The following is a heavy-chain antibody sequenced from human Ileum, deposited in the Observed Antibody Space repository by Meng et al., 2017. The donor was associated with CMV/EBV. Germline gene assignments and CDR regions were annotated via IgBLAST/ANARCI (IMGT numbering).Heavy chain of an antibody. Sequence: QGQLQQSGPRLVRPSQTLSLTCAISGDSVFNKNVAWNWIRQSPSRGLEWLGRTYYMSKWNNDYAASVESRIIVNLDTFTNQLSLQLNSVTPDDTAVYYCARGQFSALDFWGQGTLVTVSS. J-gene: IGHJ4*02. V-gene: IGHV6-1*01. D-gene: IGHD4-11*01. CDR2: TYYMSKWNN. CDR3: ARGQFSALDF. CDR1: GDSVFNKNVA.